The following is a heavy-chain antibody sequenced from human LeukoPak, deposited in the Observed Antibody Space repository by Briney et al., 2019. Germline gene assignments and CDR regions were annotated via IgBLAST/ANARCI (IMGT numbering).Heavy chain of an antibody. J-gene: IGHJ4*02. CDR1: GGSIIGYY. CDR3: ARDLAGEWGNYFDY. V-gene: IGHV4-59*12. Sequence: PSETLSLTCIVSGGSIIGYYWNWVRHRPGRGLEWIGYVHYSGSTKYNSSLNNRVIISIDTSKNQFSLRLTSVTPADTAVYYCARDLAGEWGNYFDYWGQGIVVTVPS. D-gene: IGHD3-16*01. CDR2: VHYSGST.